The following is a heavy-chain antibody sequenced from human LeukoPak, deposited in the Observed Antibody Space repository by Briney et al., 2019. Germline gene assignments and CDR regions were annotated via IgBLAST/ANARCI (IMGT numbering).Heavy chain of an antibody. D-gene: IGHD4-17*01. CDR2: IYYSGST. J-gene: IGHJ2*01. V-gene: IGHV4-59*08. CDR3: ARHDYGDYWYFDL. Sequence: SETLSLTCTVSGGSISSYYWSWIRQPPGKGLEWIGYIYYSGSTNYNPSLKSRATISVDTSKNQFSLKLSSVTAADTAVYYCARHDYGDYWYFDLWGRGTLVTVSS. CDR1: GGSISSYY.